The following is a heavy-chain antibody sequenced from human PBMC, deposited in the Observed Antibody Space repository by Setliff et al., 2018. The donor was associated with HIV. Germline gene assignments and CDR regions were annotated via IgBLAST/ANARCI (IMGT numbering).Heavy chain of an antibody. D-gene: IGHD2-21*01. CDR3: AGSSHIGIRKLWFVS. Sequence: SETLSLTCTVSGDSFNSYYWFWIRQPPGEGLEYIGYIYNNGNAYYNPSFKSRVTLSVDRPKSQFSLRVNSVTAADTAVYFCAGSSHIGIRKLWFVSWGQGRLVTVSS. CDR2: IYNNGNA. CDR1: GDSFNSYY. V-gene: IGHV4-59*01. J-gene: IGHJ5*01.